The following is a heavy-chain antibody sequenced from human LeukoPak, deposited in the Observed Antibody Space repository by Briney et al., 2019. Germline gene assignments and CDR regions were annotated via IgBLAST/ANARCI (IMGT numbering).Heavy chain of an antibody. CDR1: GFTVSSNY. CDR3: ARDPVYCSGGSCYSRGFDY. D-gene: IGHD2-15*01. Sequence: GGSLRLSCAASGFTVSSNYMSWVRQAPGKGLEGVSVIYSGGSTYYADSVKGRFTISRDNSKSTLYLQMNSLRAEDTAVYYCARDPVYCSGGSCYSRGFDYWGQGTLVTVSS. CDR2: IYSGGST. J-gene: IGHJ4*02. V-gene: IGHV3-53*01.